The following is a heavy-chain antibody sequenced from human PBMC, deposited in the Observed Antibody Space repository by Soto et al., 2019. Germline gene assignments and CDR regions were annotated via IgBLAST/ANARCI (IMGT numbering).Heavy chain of an antibody. CDR3: ARDLSWFVANIAAPGSHLGFFDY. D-gene: IGHD6-13*01. Sequence: ASVKVSCKASGYTFINYGISWVRQAPGHGLEWMGWISGYNGNTKYAQKVQGRVTMTTDTSTSTVYMELRSLRSDDTAVYYCARDLSWFVANIAAPGSHLGFFDYWGQ. V-gene: IGHV1-18*01. CDR2: ISGYNGNT. CDR1: GYTFINYG. J-gene: IGHJ4*02.